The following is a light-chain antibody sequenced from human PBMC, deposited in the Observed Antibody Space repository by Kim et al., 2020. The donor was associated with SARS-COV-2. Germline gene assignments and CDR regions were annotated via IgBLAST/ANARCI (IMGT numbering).Light chain of an antibody. Sequence: DIQLTQSPATLSASVGDRLTITCRASQSPGKWLAWYQLRPGKAPKLLIYQAFTLQSGVPSRFSGGGSGTELTITISSLVPDDSATYYCQQYKTYPWTFGQGTKVDIK. CDR2: QAF. CDR1: QSPGKW. J-gene: IGKJ1*01. CDR3: QQYKTYPWT. V-gene: IGKV1-5*03.